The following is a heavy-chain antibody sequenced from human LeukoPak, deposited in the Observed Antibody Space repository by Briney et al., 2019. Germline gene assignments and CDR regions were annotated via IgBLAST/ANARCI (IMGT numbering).Heavy chain of an antibody. D-gene: IGHD3-10*01. J-gene: IGHJ1*01. V-gene: IGHV3-64*01. Sequence: GGSLRLSCAASGITFSSYAMHWVRQAPGKGLEYVSAISSNGGSTYYANSVKGRFTISRDNSKNTLYLQMGSLRAEDMAVYYCARNYYGSGSYGAEYFQHWGQGTLVTVSS. CDR2: ISSNGGST. CDR1: GITFSSYA. CDR3: ARNYYGSGSYGAEYFQH.